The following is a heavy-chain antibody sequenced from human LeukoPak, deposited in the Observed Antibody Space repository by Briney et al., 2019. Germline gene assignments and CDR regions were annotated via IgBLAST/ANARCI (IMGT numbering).Heavy chain of an antibody. CDR2: INHSGST. CDR1: GGSFSGYY. CDR3: ARVGYYGFGGMYEDV. V-gene: IGHV4-34*01. D-gene: IGHD3-10*01. Sequence: PSETLSLTCAVYGGSFSGYYWSWIRQPRGKGLEWIGEINHSGSTNYNPSLKSRVTISVDTSKNQFSLKLSSVTAADTAVYYCARVGYYGFGGMYEDVWGQGTTVTVSS. J-gene: IGHJ6*02.